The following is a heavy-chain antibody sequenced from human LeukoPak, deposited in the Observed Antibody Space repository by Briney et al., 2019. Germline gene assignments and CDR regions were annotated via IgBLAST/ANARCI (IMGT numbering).Heavy chain of an antibody. V-gene: IGHV1-69*01. D-gene: IGHD6-19*01. CDR1: GGTFSSYA. CDR3: AIDQSSSLSSSGWYYFDQ. Sequence: GASVKVSCKASGGTFSSYAISWVRQAPGQGLEWRGGIIPLFGTANYAQKFQGRVTITADESTSTAYKELSSLRSEDTAVYDCAIDQSSSLSSSGWYYFDQWGERTLVTVST. CDR2: IIPLFGTA. J-gene: IGHJ4*02.